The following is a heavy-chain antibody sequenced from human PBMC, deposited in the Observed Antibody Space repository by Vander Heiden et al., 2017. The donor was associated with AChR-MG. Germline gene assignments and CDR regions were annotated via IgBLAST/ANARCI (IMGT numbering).Heavy chain of an antibody. CDR3: ARELTTGFDY. CDR1: GGSFSGYF. V-gene: IGHV4-34*01. Sequence: QVQLQPLGAGLLMPSATLSLTCPVYGGSFSGYFWSWIRQPPGKGLEWIGEINHGGSTNYNPSLKSRVTISLDTSKSQFSLKLSSVTAADTAVYYCARELTTGFDYWGQGTLVTVSS. J-gene: IGHJ4*02. D-gene: IGHD3-22*01. CDR2: INHGGST.